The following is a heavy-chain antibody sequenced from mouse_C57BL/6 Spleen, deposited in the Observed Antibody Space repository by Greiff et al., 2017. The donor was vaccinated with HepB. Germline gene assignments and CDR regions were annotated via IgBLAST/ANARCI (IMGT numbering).Heavy chain of an antibody. CDR2: IHPNSGST. CDR3: AREDDYGGAWFAY. D-gene: IGHD2-4*01. CDR1: GYTFTSYW. V-gene: IGHV1-64*01. J-gene: IGHJ3*01. Sequence: QVQLQQSGAELVKPGASVKLSCKASGYTFTSYWMHWVKQRPGQGLEWIGMIHPNSGSTNYNEKFKSKATLTVDKSSSTAYMQLSSLTSEGSAVYYCAREDDYGGAWFAYWGQGTLVTVSA.